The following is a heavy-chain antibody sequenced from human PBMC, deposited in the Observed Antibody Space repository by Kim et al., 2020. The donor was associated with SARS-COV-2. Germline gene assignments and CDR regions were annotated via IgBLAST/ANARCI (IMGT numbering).Heavy chain of an antibody. Sequence: GGSLRLSCAASDFTFSDSAMHWFRQASGKGLEWVGRIRSKSNSYATAYAASVKGRFTISRDDSKNTAYLQMNSLKTEDTAVYYCTRVPGTTSAFWAVFD. CDR2: IRSKSNSYAT. CDR3: TRVPGTTSAFWAVFD. D-gene: IGHD1-1*01. J-gene: IGHJ3*02. CDR1: DFTFSDSA. V-gene: IGHV3-73*01.